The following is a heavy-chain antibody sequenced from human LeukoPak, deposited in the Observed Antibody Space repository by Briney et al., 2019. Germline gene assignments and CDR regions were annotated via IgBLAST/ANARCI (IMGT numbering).Heavy chain of an antibody. D-gene: IGHD3-9*01. J-gene: IGHJ4*02. CDR2: INPNSGGT. CDR3: ARVTGYMIEDYFDY. CDR1: GYTFTGYY. V-gene: IGHV1-2*02. Sequence: GASVKVSCKASGYTFTGYYMHWVRQAPGQGLEWMGWINPNSGGTNYAQKFQGRVTMTRDTSISTAYMELSRLRSEDTAVYYCARVTGYMIEDYFDYWGQGILVTVSS.